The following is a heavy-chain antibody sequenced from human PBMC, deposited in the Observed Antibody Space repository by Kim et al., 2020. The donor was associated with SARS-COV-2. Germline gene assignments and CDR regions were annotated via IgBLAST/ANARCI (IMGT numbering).Heavy chain of an antibody. J-gene: IGHJ4*02. CDR1: GFTFRSYA. CDR2: ISGSGAKT. V-gene: IGHV3-23*01. Sequence: GGSLRLSCAASGFTFRSYAMSWVRQAPGKGLEWVSEISGSGAKTYYADSVKGRFTISRDNSKNTLYLQMNSLRVEDTAIYYCAKDFLGGSYFDYWGQGTLVTVSS. D-gene: IGHD3-10*01. CDR3: AKDFLGGSYFDY.